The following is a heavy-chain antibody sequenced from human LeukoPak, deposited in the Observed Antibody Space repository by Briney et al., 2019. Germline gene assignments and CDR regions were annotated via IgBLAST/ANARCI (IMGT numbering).Heavy chain of an antibody. CDR1: GGSFSDYY. J-gene: IGHJ4*02. V-gene: IGHV4-34*01. Sequence: PSETLSLTCAVYGGSFSDYYWSWIRQPPGKGLEWIGEINHSGSTNYNPSLKSRVTISVDTSKNQFSLKLSSVTAADTAVYYCATYSNYPYYFDYWGQGTLVTVSS. CDR3: ATYSNYPYYFDY. D-gene: IGHD4-11*01. CDR2: INHSGST.